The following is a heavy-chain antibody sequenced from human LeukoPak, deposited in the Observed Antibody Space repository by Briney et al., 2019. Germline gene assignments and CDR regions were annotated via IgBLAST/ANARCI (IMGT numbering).Heavy chain of an antibody. CDR3: AREYGSGSYDYLDY. D-gene: IGHD3-10*01. CDR1: EFNFSSHA. V-gene: IGHV3-33*01. J-gene: IGHJ4*02. CDR2: IWYDGSNK. Sequence: GCSLRLSSAASEFNFSSHARHRVRQAPGTALKRVKVIWYDGSNKYYAGSVKGRFTISRDNSKNTLYLQMNSLRAEDTAVYYCAREYGSGSYDYLDYWGQGTLVTVSS.